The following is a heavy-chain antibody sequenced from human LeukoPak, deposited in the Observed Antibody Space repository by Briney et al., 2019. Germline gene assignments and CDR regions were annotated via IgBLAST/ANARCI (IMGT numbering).Heavy chain of an antibody. CDR1: RFTFSSYA. CDR3: ARGSYGMDV. CDR2: ISGSGGNT. V-gene: IGHV3-23*01. J-gene: IGHJ6*02. Sequence: GGSLRLSCAASRFTFSSYAMSWVRQAPGKGLEWVSAISGSGGNTYYADSVKGRLTISRDNSKNTLHLQMNGLRAEDTAVYYCARGSYGMDVWGQGTTVTVSS.